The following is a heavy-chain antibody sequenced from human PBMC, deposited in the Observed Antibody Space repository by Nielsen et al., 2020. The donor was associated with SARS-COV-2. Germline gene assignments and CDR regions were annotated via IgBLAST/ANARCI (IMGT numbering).Heavy chain of an antibody. Sequence: GGSLRLSCAASGFTFDDYGMSWVRQAPGKGLEWVSGINWNGGSTGYADSVKGRFTISRDNAKNSLYLQMNNLRAEDSAVYYCARGGSGAWYNRFDYWGQGTQATVSS. CDR1: GFTFDDYG. CDR2: INWNGGST. J-gene: IGHJ4*02. CDR3: ARGGSGAWYNRFDY. D-gene: IGHD6-19*01. V-gene: IGHV3-20*04.